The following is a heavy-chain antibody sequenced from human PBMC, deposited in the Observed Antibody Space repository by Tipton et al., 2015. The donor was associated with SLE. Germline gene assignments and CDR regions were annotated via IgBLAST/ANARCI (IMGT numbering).Heavy chain of an antibody. V-gene: IGHV4-4*07. Sequence: TLSLTCTVSGGSIGNYYWTWIRQAAGKGPEWIGRIYSSGSTNYNPSLMSRVTISADTSKNQFSLRLTSVTAADTAVYYCVRGGTVFGVVLNWFDPWGQGTLVTVSS. CDR1: GGSIGNYY. CDR2: IYSSGST. D-gene: IGHD3-3*01. CDR3: VRGGTVFGVVLNWFDP. J-gene: IGHJ5*02.